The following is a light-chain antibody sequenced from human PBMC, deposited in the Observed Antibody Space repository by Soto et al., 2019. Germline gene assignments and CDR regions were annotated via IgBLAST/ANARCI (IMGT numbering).Light chain of an antibody. CDR1: QSVSSN. J-gene: IGKJ1*01. CDR3: QQYNNGWT. Sequence: EIVMTQSPATLSVSPGERATLSCRASQSVSSNLAWYQQKPGQAPRLLIYGASTRATGIPARFSGSGSGTEFTLTISSLQSEDFAVYHCQQYNNGWTFGQGTKVEIK. CDR2: GAS. V-gene: IGKV3-15*01.